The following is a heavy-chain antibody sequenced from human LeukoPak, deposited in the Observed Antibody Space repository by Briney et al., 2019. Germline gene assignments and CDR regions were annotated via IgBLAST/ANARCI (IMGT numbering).Heavy chain of an antibody. CDR2: IYYSGST. CDR1: GGSISSSSYY. D-gene: IGHD3-3*01. V-gene: IGHV4-39*01. J-gene: IGHJ4*02. CDR3: ASHPFVLRFLEWFDY. Sequence: SETLSLTCTVSGGSISSSSYYWGWIRQPPGKGLEWIGSIYYSGSTYYNPFLKSRVTISVDTSKNQFSLKLSSVTAADTAVYYCASHPFVLRFLEWFDYWGQGTLVTVSS.